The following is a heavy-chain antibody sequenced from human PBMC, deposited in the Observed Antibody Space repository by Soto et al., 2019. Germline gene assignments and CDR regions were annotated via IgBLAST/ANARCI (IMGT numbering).Heavy chain of an antibody. J-gene: IGHJ5*02. D-gene: IGHD3-22*01. Sequence: EVQLLESGGGLVQPGGSLRLSCAASGFTFSSYAMSWVRQAPGKGLEWVSAISGSGGSTYYADSVKGRFTISRDNSKNTLYLQMNSLRAEDTAVYYCAKDHEPRPYSSGYYPPSSGVVFTRYNWFDPWGQGTLVTVSS. V-gene: IGHV3-23*01. CDR1: GFTFSSYA. CDR3: AKDHEPRPYSSGYYPPSSGVVFTRYNWFDP. CDR2: ISGSGGST.